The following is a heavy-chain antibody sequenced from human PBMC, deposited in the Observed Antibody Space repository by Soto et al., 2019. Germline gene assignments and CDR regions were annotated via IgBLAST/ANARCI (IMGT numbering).Heavy chain of an antibody. CDR2: INHSGST. D-gene: IGHD3-10*01. J-gene: IGHJ4*02. CDR3: ARGRYYFGVWSYYKLGLYFVF. CDR1: GGSFSGYY. V-gene: IGHV4-34*01. Sequence: ASETLSLTCAVYGGSFSGYYWSWIRQPPGKGLEWIGEINHSGSTNYNPSLKSRVTISVDTSKNQFSLKLSSVTAADTAVYYCARGRYYFGVWSYYKLGLYFVFWGPGTLVNVFS.